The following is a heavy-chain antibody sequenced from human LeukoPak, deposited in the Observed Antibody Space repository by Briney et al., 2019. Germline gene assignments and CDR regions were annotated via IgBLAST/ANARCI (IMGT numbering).Heavy chain of an antibody. CDR1: GFTFSSCW. CDR3: ARDFRILAVLPDYWYFDL. V-gene: IGHV3-74*01. CDR2: INTDGTTT. Sequence: PGGSLRLSCAASGFTFSSCWMHWVRQVPGKGLVWVSRINTDGTTTSYADSVKGRFTISRDNAKNSLYLQMNSLRAEDTAVYYCARDFRILAVLPDYWYFDLWGRGTLVTVSS. D-gene: IGHD2-15*01. J-gene: IGHJ2*01.